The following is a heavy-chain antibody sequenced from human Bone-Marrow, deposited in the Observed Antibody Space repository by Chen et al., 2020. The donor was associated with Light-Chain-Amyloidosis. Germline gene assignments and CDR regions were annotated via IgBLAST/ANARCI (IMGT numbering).Heavy chain of an antibody. D-gene: IGHD3-3*01. CDR1: GFTFSRHG. Sequence: QVQLVESGGGVVPPGGSLRLSCAASGFTFSRHGKHWVRQAPGKGLEWVAFIRYDGSNKYYADSVKGRFTISRDNSKNTLYLQMNSLRAEDTAVYYCAKENNEWLYFFDYWGQGTLVTVSS. CDR2: IRYDGSNK. V-gene: IGHV3-30*02. J-gene: IGHJ4*02. CDR3: AKENNEWLYFFDY.